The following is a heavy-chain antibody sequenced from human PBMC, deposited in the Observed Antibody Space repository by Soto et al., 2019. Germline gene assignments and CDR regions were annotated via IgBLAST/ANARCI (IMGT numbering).Heavy chain of an antibody. J-gene: IGHJ6*02. CDR3: AAGSHVTRGYYYYYGMDV. D-gene: IGHD3-10*01. CDR1: GGTFSSYA. Sequence: SVKVSCKASGGTFSSYAISWVRQAPGQGLEWMGGIIPIFGTANYAQKFQGRVTITADESTSTAYMELSSLRSEDTAVYYCAAGSHVTRGYYYYYGMDVWGQGTTVTVSS. V-gene: IGHV1-69*13. CDR2: IIPIFGTA.